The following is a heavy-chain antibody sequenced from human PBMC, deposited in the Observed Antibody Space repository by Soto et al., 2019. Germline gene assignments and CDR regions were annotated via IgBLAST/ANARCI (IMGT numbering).Heavy chain of an antibody. CDR1: GYIFVNYG. Sequence: QVQLVQSGDEVKKPGASVKVSCKASGYIFVNYGIARVRQAPGQGLEWMGWISPYTGNTHSATKVQGRLTMTTDTTTSTAYMELGSLTSDDTAVYYCVMVDNYVTPTPQDVWGQGTTVTVSS. CDR2: ISPYTGNT. CDR3: VMVDNYVTPTPQDV. J-gene: IGHJ6*02. V-gene: IGHV1-18*01. D-gene: IGHD3-16*01.